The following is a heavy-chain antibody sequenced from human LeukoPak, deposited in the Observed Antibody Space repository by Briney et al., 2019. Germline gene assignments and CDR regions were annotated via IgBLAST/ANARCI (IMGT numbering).Heavy chain of an antibody. Sequence: GGSLRLSCAASGFTFSSYWMHRVRQAPGKGLVWVSRINSDGSSTSYADSVKGRFTISRDNAKNTLYLQMNSLRAEDTAVYYCARSSAPLYCSGGSCYYTHPFDYWGQGTLVTVSS. CDR2: INSDGSST. D-gene: IGHD2-15*01. CDR1: GFTFSSYW. CDR3: ARSSAPLYCSGGSCYYTHPFDY. V-gene: IGHV3-74*01. J-gene: IGHJ4*02.